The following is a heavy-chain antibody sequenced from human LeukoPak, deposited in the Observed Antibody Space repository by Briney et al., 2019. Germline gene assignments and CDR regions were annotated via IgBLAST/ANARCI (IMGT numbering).Heavy chain of an antibody. V-gene: IGHV1-69*06. CDR3: AGGTTDYYYYYMDV. CDR1: GGTFSSYA. J-gene: IGHJ6*03. CDR2: IIPIFGTA. Sequence: ASVKVSCKASGGTFSSYAISWVRQAPGQGLEWMGGIIPIFGTANCAQKFQGRVTITADKSTSTAYMELSSLRSEDTAVYYCAGGTTDYYYYYMDVWGKGTTVTVSS. D-gene: IGHD1-7*01.